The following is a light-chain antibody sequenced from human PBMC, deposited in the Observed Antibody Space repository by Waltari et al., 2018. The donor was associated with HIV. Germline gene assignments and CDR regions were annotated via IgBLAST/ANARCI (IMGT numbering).Light chain of an antibody. J-gene: IGLJ3*02. CDR3: CSYAGSSTFWV. CDR2: EVS. Sequence: QSALTQSASVSGSPGQSITISCTGTSSDVGSYNLVSWYQQHPGKAPKVMIYEVSQRPSGVSNLSSGSKSGTPASLTISGLQAEDEADYYCCSYAGSSTFWVFGGGTKLTVL. CDR1: SSDVGSYNL. V-gene: IGLV2-23*02.